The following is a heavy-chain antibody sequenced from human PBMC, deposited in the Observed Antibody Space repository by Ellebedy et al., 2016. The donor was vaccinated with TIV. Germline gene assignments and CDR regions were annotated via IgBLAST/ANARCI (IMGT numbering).Heavy chain of an antibody. D-gene: IGHD3-16*01. V-gene: IGHV3-30*03. CDR3: APGGTTKVKKGFGY. Sequence: GESLKISCAASGFTFSTYGMHWIRQAPGKGLEWVAVVSYGGNNKYYADSVRGRFTISRDNSKSTLYLQMDSLRDDDTAVYYCAPGGTTKVKKGFGYWGQGTLVTVSS. J-gene: IGHJ4*02. CDR2: VSYGGNNK. CDR1: GFTFSTYG.